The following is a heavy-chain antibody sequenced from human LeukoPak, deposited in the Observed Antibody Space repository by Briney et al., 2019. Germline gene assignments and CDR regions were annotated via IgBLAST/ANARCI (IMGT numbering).Heavy chain of an antibody. V-gene: IGHV1-24*01. CDR1: GYTLTELS. Sequence: ASVKVSCKVSGYTLTELSMYWVRQAPGKGLEWMGGFDPEDGETIYAQKFQGRVTMTEDTSTDTAYMELSSLRSEDTAVYYCATLSGIAAAGTGLYFDYWGQGTLVTVSS. CDR3: ATLSGIAAAGTGLYFDY. CDR2: FDPEDGET. D-gene: IGHD6-13*01. J-gene: IGHJ4*02.